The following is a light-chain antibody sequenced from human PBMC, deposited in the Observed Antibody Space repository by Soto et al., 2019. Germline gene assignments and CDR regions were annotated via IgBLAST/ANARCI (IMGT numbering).Light chain of an antibody. Sequence: QSALTQPASVSGSPGQSITISCTGSSSDVVSYNLVSWYQQHPGKAPKLVIYEGGQWPSGVSNRFSSSKSGNTASLTIYGLQAEDEADYYCCSYVGTYVVFGGGTKLTVL. CDR1: SSDVVSYNL. V-gene: IGLV2-23*01. J-gene: IGLJ2*01. CDR3: CSYVGTYVV. CDR2: EGG.